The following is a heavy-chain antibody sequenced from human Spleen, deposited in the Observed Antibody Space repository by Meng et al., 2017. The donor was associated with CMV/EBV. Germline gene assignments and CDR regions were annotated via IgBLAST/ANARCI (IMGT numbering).Heavy chain of an antibody. V-gene: IGHV3-20*04. CDR1: GFSLEHYG. D-gene: IGHD1-26*01. CDR2: MNWNGGST. CDR3: ARDGGSYGITNYFGMDV. Sequence: GESLKISCAASGFSLEHYGMSWVRQAPGKGLEWVCNMNWNGGSTGYTDSVRGRFTISRDTAKNSLYLQMNRLRPEDTAFYYCARDGGSYGITNYFGMDVWGQGTTVTVSS. J-gene: IGHJ6*02.